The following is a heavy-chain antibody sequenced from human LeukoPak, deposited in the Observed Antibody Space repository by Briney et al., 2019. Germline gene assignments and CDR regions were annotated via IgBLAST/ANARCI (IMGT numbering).Heavy chain of an antibody. CDR2: ISSSSYL. V-gene: IGHV3-21*04. CDR3: ARGKEVITMLRGLKPGYYFDY. CDR1: GFTFSTYT. Sequence: PGGSLRLSCVASGFTFSTYTMNWVRQAPGKGLEWVSSISSSSYLYYADSVKGRFTISRDNAKDSLYLQMNSLRAEDTAVYYCARGKEVITMLRGLKPGYYFDYWGQGTLVTVSS. D-gene: IGHD3-10*01. J-gene: IGHJ4*02.